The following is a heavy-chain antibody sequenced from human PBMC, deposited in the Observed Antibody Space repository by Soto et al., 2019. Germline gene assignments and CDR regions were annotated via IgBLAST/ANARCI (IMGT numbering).Heavy chain of an antibody. CDR2: IYYSGST. D-gene: IGHD3-22*01. Sequence: SETLSLTCTVSGGSISSGGYYWSWIRQHPGKGLEWIGYIYYSGSTYYNPSLKSRVTISVDRSKNQFSLKLSSVTAADTAVYYCARVGDSSGYYFYGMDVWGQGTTVTVSS. J-gene: IGHJ6*02. CDR1: GGSISSGGYY. CDR3: ARVGDSSGYYFYGMDV. V-gene: IGHV4-31*03.